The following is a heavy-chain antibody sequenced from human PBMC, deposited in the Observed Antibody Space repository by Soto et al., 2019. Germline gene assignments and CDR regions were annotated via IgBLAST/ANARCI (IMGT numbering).Heavy chain of an antibody. CDR3: ARGLYSSSWVPFDY. J-gene: IGHJ4*02. CDR1: GGSFSGYY. V-gene: IGHV4-34*01. CDR2: INHSGST. D-gene: IGHD6-13*01. Sequence: SETLSLTCAVYGGSFSGYYWSWIRQPPGKGLEWIGEINHSGSTNYNPSLKSRVTISVDTSKNQFSLKLSSVTAADTAVYYCARGLYSSSWVPFDYWGQGTLGTV.